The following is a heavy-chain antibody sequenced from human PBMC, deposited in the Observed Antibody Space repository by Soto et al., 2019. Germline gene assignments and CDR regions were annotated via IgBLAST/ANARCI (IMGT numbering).Heavy chain of an antibody. J-gene: IGHJ5*02. V-gene: IGHV4-39*01. Sequence: SETLSLTCSVSGDSISSSNFHWGWIRQSPGKGLEWIASVDHSGHSYYNPSLRSRVTMSVDTSKNQFSLKLSSVTPTDTAVYYCARRSSSSLGSLFDPWGRGILVTVSS. CDR2: VDHSGHS. D-gene: IGHD6-6*01. CDR3: ARRSSSSLGSLFDP. CDR1: GDSISSSNFH.